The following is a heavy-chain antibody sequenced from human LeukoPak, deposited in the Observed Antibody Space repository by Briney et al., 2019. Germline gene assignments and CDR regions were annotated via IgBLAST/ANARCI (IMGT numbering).Heavy chain of an antibody. Sequence: GGSLRLSCAASGFTFSSYGMHWVRQAPGKGLEWVAFIRYDGSNKYYADYVKGRFTISRDNSKNILYLQMNSLRAEDTAVYYCAKDRCSNGIGCYYYYMDVWGKGTTVTISS. J-gene: IGHJ6*03. D-gene: IGHD2-8*01. CDR2: IRYDGSNK. V-gene: IGHV3-30*02. CDR1: GFTFSSYG. CDR3: AKDRCSNGIGCYYYYMDV.